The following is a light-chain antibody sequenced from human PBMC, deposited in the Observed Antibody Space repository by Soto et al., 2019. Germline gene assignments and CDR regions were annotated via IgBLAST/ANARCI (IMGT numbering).Light chain of an antibody. CDR3: QHSYTTPRT. J-gene: IGKJ2*01. CDR1: QSISTY. V-gene: IGKV1-39*01. Sequence: DIQMTQSPSSLSASVGDRVTITCRASQSISTYLNWYLQKPGKAPVLLMYAASRLQSGVPSRFNGSGSGTDFTLAINSLQPEDFATYYCQHSYTTPRTFGQGTKLEIK. CDR2: AAS.